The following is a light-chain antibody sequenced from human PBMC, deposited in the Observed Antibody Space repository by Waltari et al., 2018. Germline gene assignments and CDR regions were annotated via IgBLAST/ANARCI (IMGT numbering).Light chain of an antibody. CDR3: SSYISSDTLEL. J-gene: IGLJ2*01. CDR1: SSDVGGYNY. CDR2: DVS. Sequence: HSALTQPASVSGSPGQSITLPCTGTSSDVGGYNYVSWYQHHPGKAPKLMIYDVSNRPSGVSNRFSGSKSGNTASLTISGLQAEDEADYYCSSYISSDTLELFGGGTSLTVL. V-gene: IGLV2-14*03.